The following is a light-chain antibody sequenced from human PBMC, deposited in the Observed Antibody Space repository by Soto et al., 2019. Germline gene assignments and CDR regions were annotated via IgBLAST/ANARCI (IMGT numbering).Light chain of an antibody. CDR2: GIS. V-gene: IGKV3-20*01. CDR3: QQYVTSSPRT. J-gene: IGKJ1*01. CDR1: HTISSSY. Sequence: EIVLTQSPGTLSLSPGERATLSGMASHTISSSYLAWYQQKPVQAPRLLMYGISRRATGIPDRFSGSGSGTDFTLTITRLEPEDFAVYYCQQYVTSSPRTFGQGTKVDI.